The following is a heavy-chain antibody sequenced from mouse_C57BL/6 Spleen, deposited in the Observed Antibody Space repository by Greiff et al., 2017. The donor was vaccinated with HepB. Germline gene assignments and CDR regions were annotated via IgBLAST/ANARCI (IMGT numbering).Heavy chain of an antibody. CDR1: GYTFTSYW. D-gene: IGHD2-3*01. CDR3: ARSDFYDGYGVDAMDY. CDR2: IDPNSGGT. Sequence: QVQLKQPGAELVKPGASVKLSCKASGYTFTSYWMHWVKQRPGRGLEWIGRIDPNSGGTKYNEKFKSKATLTVDKPSSTAYMQLSSLTSEDSAVYYCARSDFYDGYGVDAMDYWGQGTSVTVSS. J-gene: IGHJ4*01. V-gene: IGHV1-72*01.